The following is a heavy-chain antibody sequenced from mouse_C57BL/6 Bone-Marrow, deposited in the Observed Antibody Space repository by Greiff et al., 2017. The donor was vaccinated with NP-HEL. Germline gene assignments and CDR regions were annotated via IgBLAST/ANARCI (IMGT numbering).Heavy chain of an antibody. V-gene: IGHV1-15*01. CDR2: IDPETGGT. D-gene: IGHD1-1*01. CDR1: GYTFTDYE. Sequence: QVQLKESGAELVRPGASVTLSCKASGYTFTDYEMHWVKQTPVHGLEWIGAIDPETGGTAYNQKFKGKAILTADKSSSTAYMELRSLTSEDSAVYYCTRGDYYGPYYFDYWGQGTTLTVSS. J-gene: IGHJ2*01. CDR3: TRGDYYGPYYFDY.